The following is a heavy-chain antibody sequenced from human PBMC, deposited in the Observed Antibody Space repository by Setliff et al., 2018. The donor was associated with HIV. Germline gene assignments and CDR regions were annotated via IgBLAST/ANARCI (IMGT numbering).Heavy chain of an antibody. D-gene: IGHD6-19*01. V-gene: IGHV1-2*02. J-gene: IGHJ4*02. CDR1: GYRFNGYY. CDR2: INPNSGGA. CDR3: ARDNRTGYGSGWPLDY. Sequence: ASVKVSCKASGYRFNGYYIHWVRQAPGQGLEWMGWINPNSGGAQNAQRFQGRVTMTRDTSIDTAFMELNGLRSDDTAVYYCARDNRTGYGSGWPLDYWGQGTLVTV.